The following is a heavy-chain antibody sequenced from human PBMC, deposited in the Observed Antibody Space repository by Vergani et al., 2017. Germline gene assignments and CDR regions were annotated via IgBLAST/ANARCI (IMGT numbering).Heavy chain of an antibody. D-gene: IGHD5-18*01. CDR1: GFTFSDYY. J-gene: IGHJ3*02. V-gene: IGHV3-11*05. CDR2: ISSSSSYT. Sequence: QVQLVESGGGLVKPGGSLRLSCAASGFTFSDYYMSWIRQAPGKGLEWVSYISSSSSYTNYADSVKGRFTISRDNAKNSLYLQMNSLRAEDTAVYYCARVRDTAMVGAFDIWGQGTMVTVSS. CDR3: ARVRDTAMVGAFDI.